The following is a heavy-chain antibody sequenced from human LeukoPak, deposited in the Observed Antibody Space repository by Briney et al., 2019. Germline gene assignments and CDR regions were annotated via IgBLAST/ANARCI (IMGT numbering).Heavy chain of an antibody. J-gene: IGHJ6*02. D-gene: IGHD3-10*01. CDR1: GLTFSSYA. V-gene: IGHV3-23*01. CDR2: ISASGGGT. CDR3: AKGDGSGSYPLPYYYYGMDV. Sequence: GGSLRLSCAASGLTFSSYAMSWVRQAPGKGLEWVSAISASGGGTYYADSVKGRFTISRDNSKNTLYLQMNSLRAEDTAVYYCAKGDGSGSYPLPYYYYGMDVWGQGTTVTVSS.